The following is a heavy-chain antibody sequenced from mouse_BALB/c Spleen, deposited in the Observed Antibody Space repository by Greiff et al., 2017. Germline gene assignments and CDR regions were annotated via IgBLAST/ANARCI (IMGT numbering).Heavy chain of an antibody. CDR1: GFTFSSFG. CDR2: ISSGSSTI. V-gene: IGHV5-17*02. J-gene: IGHJ4*01. CDR3: AKGAMDY. Sequence: EVQVVESGGGLVQPGGSRKLSCAASGFTFSSFGMHWVRQAPEKGLEWVAYISSGSSTIYYADTVKGRFTISRDNPKNTLFLQMTSLRSEDTAMYYCAKGAMDYWGQGTSVTVSS.